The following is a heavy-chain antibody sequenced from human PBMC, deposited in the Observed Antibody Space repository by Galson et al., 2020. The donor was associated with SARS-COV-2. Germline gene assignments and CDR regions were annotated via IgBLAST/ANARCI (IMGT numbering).Heavy chain of an antibody. V-gene: IGHV1-2*02. Sequence: ASVKVSCKASGYTFTGYYMHWVRQAPGQGLEWMGWINPNSGGTNYAQKFQGRVTMTRDTSISTAYMELSRLRSDDTAVYYCARGGSSGWGYYYYGMDVWGQGTTGTVSS. CDR2: INPNSGGT. CDR1: GYTFTGYY. D-gene: IGHD6-19*01. J-gene: IGHJ6*02. CDR3: ARGGSSGWGYYYYGMDV.